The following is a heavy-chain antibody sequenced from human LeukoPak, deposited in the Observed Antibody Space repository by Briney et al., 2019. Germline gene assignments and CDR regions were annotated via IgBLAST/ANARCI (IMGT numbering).Heavy chain of an antibody. Sequence: GGSLTFSCAASGFTFSSYSMNWVRQAPGKGLEWVSSIGSANSYIYYADSLKGRFTISRDNAKNSLYLQMNSLRAEDTAVYYCAGASGGNRPFDYWGQGTLVTVSS. D-gene: IGHD1-14*01. CDR2: IGSANSYI. CDR3: AGASGGNRPFDY. J-gene: IGHJ4*02. V-gene: IGHV3-21*01. CDR1: GFTFSSYS.